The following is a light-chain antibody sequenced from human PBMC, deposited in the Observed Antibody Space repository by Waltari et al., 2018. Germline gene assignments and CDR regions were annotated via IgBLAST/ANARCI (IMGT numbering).Light chain of an antibody. V-gene: IGKV4-1*01. Sequence: DIVMTQSPDSLAVSLGERATINCKSSQSVLYSSNNENYLAWYQQKPGQPPKLLIYWASTGESGVPDRVSGSGSGTDFTLTISSLQAEDVAVYYCQQYYNIPITFGQGTRLEIK. CDR3: QQYYNIPIT. J-gene: IGKJ5*01. CDR2: WAS. CDR1: QSVLYSSNNENY.